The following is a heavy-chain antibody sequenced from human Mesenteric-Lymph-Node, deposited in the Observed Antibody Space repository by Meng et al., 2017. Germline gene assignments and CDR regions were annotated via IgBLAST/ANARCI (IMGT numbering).Heavy chain of an antibody. V-gene: IGHV4-30-4*08. J-gene: IGHJ4*02. Sequence: HAQLPDSCHVLVKPSHTLPPTCTASCGSISSGDYYWSWIRQPPGNGLELIGYIYYSGSTYSNPSLKSRVTISVDTSKNQFSLKLSSVTAADTAVYYCARGPTTYFDYWGQGTLVTVSS. D-gene: IGHD4-17*01. CDR3: ARGPTTYFDY. CDR1: CGSISSGDYY. CDR2: IYYSGST.